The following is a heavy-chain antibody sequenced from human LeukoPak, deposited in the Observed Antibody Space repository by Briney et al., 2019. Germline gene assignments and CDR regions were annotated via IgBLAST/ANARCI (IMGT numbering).Heavy chain of an antibody. CDR1: GFTVSSNS. CDR2: IYSGTT. CDR3: ASGPSGRLRLGELYPPPFDY. V-gene: IGHV3-53*01. D-gene: IGHD3-16*01. J-gene: IGHJ4*02. Sequence: GGSLRLSCTVSGFTVSSNSMSWVRQAPGKGLEWVSFIYSGTTHYSDSVKGRFTISRDNSKNTLYLQMNSLRAEDTAVYYCASGPSGRLRLGELYPPPFDYWGQGTLVTVSS.